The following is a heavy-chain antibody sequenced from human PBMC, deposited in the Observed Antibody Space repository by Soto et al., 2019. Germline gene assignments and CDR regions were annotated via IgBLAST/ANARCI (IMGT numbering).Heavy chain of an antibody. J-gene: IGHJ4*02. D-gene: IGHD6-13*01. CDR2: IIPIFGTA. Sequence: SVKVSCKASGGTFSSYAISWVRQAPGQGLEWMGGIIPIFGTANYAQKFQGRVTITADKSTSTAYMELSSLRSEDTAVYYCARPHFGAAGGPFTLDYWGQGTLVTVSS. CDR3: ARPHFGAAGGPFTLDY. V-gene: IGHV1-69*06. CDR1: GGTFSSYA.